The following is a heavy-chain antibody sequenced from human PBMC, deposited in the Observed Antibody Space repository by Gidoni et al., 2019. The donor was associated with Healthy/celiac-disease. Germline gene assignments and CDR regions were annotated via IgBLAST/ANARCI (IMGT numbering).Heavy chain of an antibody. J-gene: IGHJ4*02. CDR2: INHSGST. V-gene: IGHV4-34*01. CDR1: GGSFSGYY. CDR3: ARARWVVPAARVHDY. D-gene: IGHD2-2*01. Sequence: QVQLQQWGAGLLKPSETLSLPCAVYGGSFSGYYWSWIRQPPGKGLEWIGEINHSGSTNYNPSLKSRVTISVDTSKNQFSLKLSSVTAADTAVYYCARARWVVPAARVHDYWGQGTLVTVSS.